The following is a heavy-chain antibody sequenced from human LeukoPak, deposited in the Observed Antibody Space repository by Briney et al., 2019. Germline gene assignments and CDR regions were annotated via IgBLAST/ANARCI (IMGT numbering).Heavy chain of an antibody. CDR1: GGSISGSSYC. D-gene: IGHD3-10*01. J-gene: IGHJ3*01. CDR3: AKPSNYYGSATDAFDF. CDR2: IYYSGST. V-gene: IGHV4-39*07. Sequence: SETLSLTCTVPGGSISGSSYCWGWIRQPPGKGLEWIGNIYYSGSTYYNPSLKSRVTISVDTSKNHFSLKLNSVTAADTAVYYCAKPSNYYGSATDAFDFWGQGTMVTVSS.